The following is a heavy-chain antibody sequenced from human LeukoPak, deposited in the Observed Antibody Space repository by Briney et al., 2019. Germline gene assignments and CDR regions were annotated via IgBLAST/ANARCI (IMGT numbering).Heavy chain of an antibody. D-gene: IGHD3-10*01. CDR1: GGSFSGYY. Sequence: PSETLSLTCAVYGGSFSGYYWSWIRQPPGKGLEWIGEINHSGSTNYNPSLKSRVTISVDTSKNQFSLKLSSVTAADTAVYYCARIEWFGESDYWGKGTLVTVSS. J-gene: IGHJ4*02. CDR3: ARIEWFGESDY. CDR2: INHSGST. V-gene: IGHV4-34*01.